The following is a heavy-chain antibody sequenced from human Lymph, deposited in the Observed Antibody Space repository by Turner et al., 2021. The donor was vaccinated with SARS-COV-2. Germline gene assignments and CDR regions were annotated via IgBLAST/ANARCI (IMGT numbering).Heavy chain of an antibody. Sequence: QVQLVQSGAEVKKPGASLKVSCKATGYTFTSYDIKWVRQATGQGLEGMGRKNPNSGNTGYAQKFKGRVTMTRDTSIRTAYMEVGSLRSEGTAVYYGASGRDSGDGMDVWGQGTTVTVSS. CDR3: ASGRDSGDGMDV. CDR2: KNPNSGNT. CDR1: GYTFTSYD. J-gene: IGHJ6*02. V-gene: IGHV1-8*02. D-gene: IGHD1-26*01.